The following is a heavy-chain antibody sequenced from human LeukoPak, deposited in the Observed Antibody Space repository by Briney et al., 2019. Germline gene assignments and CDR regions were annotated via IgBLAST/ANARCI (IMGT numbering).Heavy chain of an antibody. CDR3: AKLGDSHYYGDYEEY. J-gene: IGHJ4*02. V-gene: IGHV1-2*02. Sequence: GASVKVSCKASGYTFTGYYMHWVRQAPGQGLEWMGWINPNSGGTNYAQKFQGRVTMTRDTSISTAYMELSRLRSDDTAVYYCAKLGDSHYYGDYEEYWGQGTLVTVSS. CDR2: INPNSGGT. CDR1: GYTFTGYY. D-gene: IGHD4-17*01.